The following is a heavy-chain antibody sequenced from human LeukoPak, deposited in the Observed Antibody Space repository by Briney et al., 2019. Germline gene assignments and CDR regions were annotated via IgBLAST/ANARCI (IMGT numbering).Heavy chain of an antibody. CDR2: INHSGST. CDR3: ARGYSPVVVVAATVYFDY. Sequence: SETLSLTCAVYGGSFSGYYWSWIRQPPGKGLEWIGEINHSGSTNYNPSLKSRVTISVDTSKNQFSLKLSSVTAADMAVYYCARGYSPVVVVAATVYFDYWGQGTLVTVSS. CDR1: GGSFSGYY. J-gene: IGHJ4*02. V-gene: IGHV4-34*01. D-gene: IGHD2-15*01.